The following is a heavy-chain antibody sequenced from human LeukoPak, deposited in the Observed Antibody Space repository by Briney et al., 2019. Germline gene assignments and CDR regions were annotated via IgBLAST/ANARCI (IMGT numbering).Heavy chain of an antibody. CDR1: GYSITSGYY. D-gene: IGHD3-10*01. V-gene: IGHV4-38-2*02. J-gene: IGHJ3*02. CDR3: AKSNGYGLVDI. Sequence: SETLSLTCTVSGYSITSGYYWGWIRQPPGKGLEWIGNIFYSGSTYYSPSLRSRVTISLDTSRNQFSLKLNSVTAADTAVYYCAKSNGYGLVDIWGQGTMVTVSS. CDR2: IFYSGST.